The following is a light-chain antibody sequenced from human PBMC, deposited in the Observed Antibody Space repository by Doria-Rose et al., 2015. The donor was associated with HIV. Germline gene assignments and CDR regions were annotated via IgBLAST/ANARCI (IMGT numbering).Light chain of an antibody. CDR1: QSISTW. J-gene: IGKJ1*01. CDR3: QQYNSYPWT. Sequence: TLSASVGDRVTITCRASQSISTWLAWYQQIPGKAPKLLIYKASSLESGVTSRFSGRGSATEFTLAISSLQPDDFATYYCQQYNSYPWTFGQGTKVEMK. V-gene: IGKV1-5*03. CDR2: KAS.